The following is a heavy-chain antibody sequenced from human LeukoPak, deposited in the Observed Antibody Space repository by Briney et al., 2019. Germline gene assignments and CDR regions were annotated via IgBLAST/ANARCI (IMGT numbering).Heavy chain of an antibody. V-gene: IGHV3-74*01. CDR2: INNDGSST. J-gene: IGHJ4*02. CDR3: AREPAYCGGDCLFDY. D-gene: IGHD2-21*01. Sequence: GGSLRLSCAASGFTFSTYWMHWVRQAPGKGLVWVSRINNDGSSTSYSDSVKGRFTISRDNAESTLYLQMNSLTAGDTAVYYCAREPAYCGGDCLFDYWGQGTLVTVSS. CDR1: GFTFSTYW.